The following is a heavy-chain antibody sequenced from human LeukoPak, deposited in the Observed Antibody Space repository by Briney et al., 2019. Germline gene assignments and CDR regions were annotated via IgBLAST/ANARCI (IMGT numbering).Heavy chain of an antibody. D-gene: IGHD7-27*01. CDR2: MNPNSGNT. J-gene: IGHJ3*02. Sequence: VASVTVSCKASGYTFTSYDIHWLRPATAQGLEWMGWMNPNSGNTGYAKKFQGRVTMTRNTSISTAYMELSSLRSEDTAVYYCARGLHNWGYAFDIWGQGTMVTVSS. CDR3: ARGLHNWGYAFDI. CDR1: GYTFTSYD. V-gene: IGHV1-8*01.